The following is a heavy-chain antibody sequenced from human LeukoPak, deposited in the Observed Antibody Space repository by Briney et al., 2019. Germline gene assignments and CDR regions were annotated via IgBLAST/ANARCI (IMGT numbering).Heavy chain of an antibody. CDR2: ISYDGSNK. J-gene: IGHJ4*02. CDR1: GFTFSSYA. Sequence: PGRSLRLSCAASGFTFSSYAMHWVRQAPGKGLEWVAVISYDGSNKYYADSVKGRFTISRDNSKNTLYLQMNSLRAEDTAVYYCARSLRYYYGSGSYPLAYWGQGTLVTVSS. V-gene: IGHV3-30*04. D-gene: IGHD3-10*01. CDR3: ARSLRYYYGSGSYPLAY.